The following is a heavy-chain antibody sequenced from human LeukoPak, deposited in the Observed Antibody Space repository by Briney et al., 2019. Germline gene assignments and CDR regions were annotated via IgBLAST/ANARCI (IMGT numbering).Heavy chain of an antibody. J-gene: IGHJ4*02. V-gene: IGHV3-74*01. CDR1: GFTFISHW. Sequence: GGSLRLSCAASGFTFISHWTHWVRQAPRQGLVWVSSINSDGSSTSYADSVKGRFTISRDNAKNTLYVQMNSLRAEDTAVYYCARVAYSSSWYIDYWGQGTLVTVSS. CDR3: ARVAYSSSWYIDY. D-gene: IGHD6-13*01. CDR2: INSDGSST.